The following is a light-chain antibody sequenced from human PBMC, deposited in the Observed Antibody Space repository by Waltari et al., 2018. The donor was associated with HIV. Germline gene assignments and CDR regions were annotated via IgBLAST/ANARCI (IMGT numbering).Light chain of an antibody. CDR1: SNDIGTYNF. CDR2: DVT. J-gene: IGLJ2*01. Sequence: QSALTQPPSASGSPGQSVAISCTGSSNDIGTYNFVSWYQHHPGKAPKLIIYDVTRWPPGIPDRFSGTKSGYTASLTVSDLQVEDEADYYCVSYTEKDTFLLFGGGTKLAV. V-gene: IGLV2-8*01. CDR3: VSYTEKDTFLL.